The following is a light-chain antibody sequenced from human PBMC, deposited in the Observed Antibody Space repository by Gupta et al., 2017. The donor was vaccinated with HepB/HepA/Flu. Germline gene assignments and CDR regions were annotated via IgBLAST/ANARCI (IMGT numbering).Light chain of an antibody. Sequence: GDRVTITCRASQSISSYLNWYQQKPGKAPKLLIYAASSLQSGVSSRFSGSGSGTDFTLTISSLQPEDFATYYCQQSYSTPRTFGQGTKVEIK. J-gene: IGKJ1*01. CDR2: AAS. CDR1: QSISSY. V-gene: IGKV1-39*01. CDR3: QQSYSTPRT.